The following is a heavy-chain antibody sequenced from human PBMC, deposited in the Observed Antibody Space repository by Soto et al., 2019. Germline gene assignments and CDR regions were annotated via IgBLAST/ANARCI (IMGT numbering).Heavy chain of an antibody. D-gene: IGHD2-15*01. CDR3: ARYCIVGSCYGLDAIHI. V-gene: IGHV1-2*04. CDR1: GYTFTGYY. CDR2: INPNSGGT. J-gene: IGHJ3*02. Sequence: ASVKVSCKASGYTFTGYYMHWVRQAPGQGLEWMGWINPNSGGTNYAQKFQGWVTMTRDTSISTAYMELSRLRSDDTAVYYCARYCIVGSCYGLDAIHISGQATMVTV.